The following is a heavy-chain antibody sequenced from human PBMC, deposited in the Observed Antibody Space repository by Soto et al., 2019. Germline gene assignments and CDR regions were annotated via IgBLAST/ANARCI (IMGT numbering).Heavy chain of an antibody. Sequence: PGGSLSLSCAASGFTFSSYGMHWVRQAPGKGLEWVAVIWYDGSNKYYADSVKGRFTISRDNSKNTLYLQMNSLRAEDTAVYYYARDPLAYCGGDCYGPYFDYWGQGTLVTVSS. CDR1: GFTFSSYG. D-gene: IGHD2-21*02. V-gene: IGHV3-33*01. CDR3: ARDPLAYCGGDCYGPYFDY. J-gene: IGHJ4*02. CDR2: IWYDGSNK.